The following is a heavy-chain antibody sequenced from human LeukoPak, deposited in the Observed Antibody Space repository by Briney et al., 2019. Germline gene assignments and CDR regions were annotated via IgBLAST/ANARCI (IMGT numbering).Heavy chain of an antibody. Sequence: PSQTLSLTCTLSGGSISGASYYWSWIRQPAGEGLEWIGRIYTSGSTNYNPSLRGRVTISVDTSKNQFSLKLSSVTAADTAVYYCARVSSCGGDCYPFDYWGQGTLVTVSS. CDR1: GGSISGASYY. D-gene: IGHD2-21*02. V-gene: IGHV4-61*02. CDR2: IYTSGST. J-gene: IGHJ4*02. CDR3: ARVSSCGGDCYPFDY.